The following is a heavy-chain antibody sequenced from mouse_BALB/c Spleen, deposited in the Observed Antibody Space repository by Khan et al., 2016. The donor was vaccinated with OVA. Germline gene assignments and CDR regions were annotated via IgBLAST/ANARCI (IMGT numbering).Heavy chain of an antibody. J-gene: IGHJ3*01. Sequence: EVELVEPGGGLVQPGGSRKLSCAASGFTFSDYGMAWVRQAPGKGPEWVAFISDLAYTIYYADTVTGRFNIPRENDKTTRYLEMSSLRAEDTAVYYCARGGGTAPFAYWGLGTLVTVSA. CDR1: GFTFSDYG. V-gene: IGHV5-15*02. CDR2: ISDLAYTI. D-gene: IGHD1-2*01. CDR3: ARGGGTAPFAY.